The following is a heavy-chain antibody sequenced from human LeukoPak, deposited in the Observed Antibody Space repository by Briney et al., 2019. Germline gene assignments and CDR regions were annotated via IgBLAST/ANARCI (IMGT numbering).Heavy chain of an antibody. D-gene: IGHD3-10*01. CDR2: INWNGGST. CDR1: GFTFDDYG. Sequence: VGSLRLSCAASGFTFDDYGMSWVRQAPGKGLEWVSGINWNGGSTGYADSVKGRFTISRDNAKNSLYLQMNSLRAEDTALYYCARNYGSGSYSLNWFDPWGQGTLVTV. J-gene: IGHJ5*02. CDR3: ARNYGSGSYSLNWFDP. V-gene: IGHV3-20*04.